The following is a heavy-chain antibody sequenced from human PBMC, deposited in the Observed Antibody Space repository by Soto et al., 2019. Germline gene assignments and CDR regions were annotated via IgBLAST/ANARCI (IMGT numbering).Heavy chain of an antibody. CDR2: IYSGGST. Sequence: EVQLVESGGGLVQPGGSLRLSCAASGFTVSTKYMSWVRQAPGTGLEWVSVIYSGGSTFYADSVRGRFTISRDNSKNTVNLQMNSLRAEDTAVYYCARDPWAADDWGQGTLVTVSS. V-gene: IGHV3-66*01. J-gene: IGHJ4*02. CDR1: GFTVSTKY. D-gene: IGHD3-16*01. CDR3: ARDPWAADD.